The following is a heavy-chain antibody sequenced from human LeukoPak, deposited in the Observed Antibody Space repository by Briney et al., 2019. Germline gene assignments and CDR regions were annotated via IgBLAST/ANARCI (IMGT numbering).Heavy chain of an antibody. CDR2: INHSGST. J-gene: IGHJ4*02. CDR3: ARRRVEFGAIRAYFDY. D-gene: IGHD3-10*01. Sequence: SETLSLTCTVSDGSISSSSYYWSWIRQPPGKGLELIGEINHSGSTNYNPSLKSRVTISVDTSKNQFSLKLSSVTAADTAVYYCARRRVEFGAIRAYFDYWGQGTLVTVSS. CDR1: DGSISSSSYY. V-gene: IGHV4-39*07.